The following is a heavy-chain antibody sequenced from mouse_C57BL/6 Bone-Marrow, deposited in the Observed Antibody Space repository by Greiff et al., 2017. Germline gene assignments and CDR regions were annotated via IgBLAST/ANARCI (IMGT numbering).Heavy chain of an antibody. CDR2: IYPRSGNT. CDR1: GYTFTSYG. CDR3: ARSYYYGSSFWFAY. Sequence: VQRVESGAELARPGASVKLSCKASGYTFTSYGISWVKQRTGQGLEWIGEIYPRSGNTYYNEKFKGKATLTADKSSSTAYMELRSLTSEDSAVYFCARSYYYGSSFWFAYWGQGTLVTVSA. V-gene: IGHV1-81*01. J-gene: IGHJ3*01. D-gene: IGHD1-1*01.